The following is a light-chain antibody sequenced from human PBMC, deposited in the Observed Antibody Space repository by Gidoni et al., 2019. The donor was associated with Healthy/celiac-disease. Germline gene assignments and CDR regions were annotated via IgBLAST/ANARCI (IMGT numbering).Light chain of an antibody. V-gene: IGLV3-25*03. CDR3: QSADSSGTYGRV. J-gene: IGLJ2*01. CDR1: ALPKQY. CDR2: KDS. Sequence: SYELTQPPSVSVSPGQTARTTCSGDALPKQYAYWYQQKPGQAPVLVIYKDSERPSGIPERFSGSSSGTTVTLTISGVQAEDEADYYCQSADSSGTYGRVFGGGTKLTVL.